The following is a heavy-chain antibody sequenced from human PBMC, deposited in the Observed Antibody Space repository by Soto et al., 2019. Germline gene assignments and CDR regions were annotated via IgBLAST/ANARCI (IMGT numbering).Heavy chain of an antibody. Sequence: QVQLVESGGGVVQPGRSLRLSCAASGFTFSSYGMHWVRHAPGKALEWVAVISYDGSNKYYADSVKSRFNISRDNSKNTLYLQMNSLRAEDTAVYYCAKDVGRVPPYGDYDGYFDYWGQGTLVTVSS. CDR2: ISYDGSNK. D-gene: IGHD4-17*01. V-gene: IGHV3-30*18. J-gene: IGHJ4*02. CDR3: AKDVGRVPPYGDYDGYFDY. CDR1: GFTFSSYG.